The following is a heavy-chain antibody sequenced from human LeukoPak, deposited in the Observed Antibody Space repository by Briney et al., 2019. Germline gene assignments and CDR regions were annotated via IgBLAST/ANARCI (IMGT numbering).Heavy chain of an antibody. CDR1: GGSISSSSYY. CDR2: IYYSGST. J-gene: IGHJ5*02. V-gene: IGHV4-39*07. CDR3: ARYGGGSYYFWFDP. Sequence: SETLSLTCTVSGGSISSSSYYWGWIRQPPGKGLEWIGSIYYSGSTYYNPSLKSRVTISVDTSKNQFSLKLSSVTAADTAVYYCARYGGGSYYFWFDPWGQGTLVTVSS. D-gene: IGHD1-26*01.